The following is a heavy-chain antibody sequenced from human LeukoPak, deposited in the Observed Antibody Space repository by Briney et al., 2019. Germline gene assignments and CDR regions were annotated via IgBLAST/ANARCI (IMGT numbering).Heavy chain of an antibody. J-gene: IGHJ4*02. D-gene: IGHD3-22*01. CDR2: INKDGSEK. CDR3: ATCDNSGYFDH. CDR1: GFTFSSYG. Sequence: PGGSLRLSCAASGFTFSSYGMHWVRQAPGKGLEWVANINKDGSEKYYVDSVKGRFTISRDNAKNSLYLQMNSLRAEDTAVYYCATCDNSGYFDHWGQGTLVTVSS. V-gene: IGHV3-7*01.